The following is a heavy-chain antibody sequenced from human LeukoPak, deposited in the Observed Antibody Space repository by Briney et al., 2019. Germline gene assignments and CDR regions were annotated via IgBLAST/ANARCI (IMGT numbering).Heavy chain of an antibody. V-gene: IGHV4-4*07. Sequence: SETLSLTCTVSGGSITSYYWSYIRQPAGKGLEWIGRIHTSGSTNYNPSLKSRVTMSVDTSKNQFSLKLSSVTAADTAIYYCARDSYSGYENWGQGTLVTVSS. D-gene: IGHD5-12*01. CDR2: IHTSGST. CDR3: ARDSYSGYEN. CDR1: GGSITSYY. J-gene: IGHJ4*02.